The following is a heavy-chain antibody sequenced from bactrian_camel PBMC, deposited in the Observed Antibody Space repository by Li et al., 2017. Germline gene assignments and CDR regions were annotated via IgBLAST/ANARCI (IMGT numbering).Heavy chain of an antibody. CDR2: MYGAGGLA. D-gene: IGHD8*01. J-gene: IGHJ4*01. CDR3: AARTTGACVDYVQRHDL. CDR1: EYTGTLHC. V-gene: IGHV3S54*01. Sequence: HVQLVESGGGSVQAGGSLTLSCAAVEYTGTLHCLGWFRKALGKEREAVATMYGAGGLAYTADPVKGRFTISRDNAKNTLYLTMNNLKPEDTAMYYCAARTTGACVDYVQRHDLRGQGTQVTVS.